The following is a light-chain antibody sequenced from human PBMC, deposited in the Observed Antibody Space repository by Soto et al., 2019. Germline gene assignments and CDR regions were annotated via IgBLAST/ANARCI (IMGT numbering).Light chain of an antibody. CDR1: KGSSNS. CDR2: DAS. J-gene: IGKJ1*01. V-gene: IGKV1-39*01. CDR3: RESYSFLWGT. Sequence: QSPSSLSASAAQSVNITCRLSKGSSNSVAWYQQKAGKAPKLLIYDASSLQSGVPLRFSGSGSGRDFTLTISSLQREEFVAVYCRESYSFLWGTCGQGTKVDIK.